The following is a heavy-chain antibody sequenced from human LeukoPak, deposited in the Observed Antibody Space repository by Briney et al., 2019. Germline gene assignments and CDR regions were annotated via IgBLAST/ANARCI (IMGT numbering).Heavy chain of an antibody. J-gene: IGHJ4*02. CDR3: ARVPPGIAAAEGWAFCDY. Sequence: ASVKVSCKASGYTFTSYGISWVRQAPGQGLEWMGGIIPIFGTANYAQKFQGRVTITADESTSTAYMELSSLRSEDTAVYYCARVPPGIAAAEGWAFCDYWGQGTLVTVSS. D-gene: IGHD6-13*01. V-gene: IGHV1-69*13. CDR2: IIPIFGTA. CDR1: GYTFTSYG.